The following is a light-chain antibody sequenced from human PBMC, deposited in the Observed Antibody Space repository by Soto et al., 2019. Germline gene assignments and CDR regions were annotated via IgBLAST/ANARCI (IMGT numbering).Light chain of an antibody. Sequence: QSVLTQPPYASGSPGQSVTISCTGTSRDVGGYNYVSWFQQHPGKAPKLIISEVNKRPSGVPDRFSGSKSGNTASLTVSGLQAEDEADYYCTSYGGRDNLIFGGGTKLTVL. J-gene: IGLJ2*01. CDR1: SRDVGGYNY. V-gene: IGLV2-8*01. CDR2: EVN. CDR3: TSYGGRDNLI.